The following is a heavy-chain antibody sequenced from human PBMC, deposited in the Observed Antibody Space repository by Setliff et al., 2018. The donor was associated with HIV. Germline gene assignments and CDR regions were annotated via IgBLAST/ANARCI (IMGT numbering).Heavy chain of an antibody. CDR2: IDYNEIT. CDR3: ASLFRLSGGWYIDNWFDP. D-gene: IGHD6-19*01. Sequence: PSETLSLTCTVSGDSVSRSNYYWAWIRQPPGKGLEWIGSIDYNEITYYNPSLKSRVTLSVDTPKNQFSLYLSSVTASDTAVYYCASLFRLSGGWYIDNWFDPWGQGTLVTVSS. V-gene: IGHV4-39*01. CDR1: GDSVSRSNYY. J-gene: IGHJ5*02.